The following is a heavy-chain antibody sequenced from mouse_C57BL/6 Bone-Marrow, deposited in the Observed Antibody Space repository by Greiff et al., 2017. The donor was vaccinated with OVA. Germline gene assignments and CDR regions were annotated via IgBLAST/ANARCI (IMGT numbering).Heavy chain of an antibody. CDR2: IYPRSGNT. Sequence: VQLQQPGAELVKPGASVKLSCKASGYTFTSYGISWVKQRTGQGLEWIGEIYPRSGNTYYNEKFKGKATLTADKSSSTAYMELRSLTSEDSAVYFCARKEDGNSPFDYWGQGTTLTVSS. J-gene: IGHJ2*01. CDR1: GYTFTSYG. V-gene: IGHV1-81*01. D-gene: IGHD2-1*01. CDR3: ARKEDGNSPFDY.